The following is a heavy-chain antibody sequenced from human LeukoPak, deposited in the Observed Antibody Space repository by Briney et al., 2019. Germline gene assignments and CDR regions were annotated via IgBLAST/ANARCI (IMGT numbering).Heavy chain of an antibody. CDR3: ASDFGGRSDAFNI. Sequence: SETLSLTCTVSGGSISHYYWTWIRQPPGKGLEGIGYIYYSDVANYNPSLNSPVSISVHTSKNQFSLKLTSVTAADTPVQYRASDFGGRSDAFNIWGQGTMVTVSS. V-gene: IGHV4-59*12. D-gene: IGHD2-15*01. J-gene: IGHJ3*02. CDR2: IYYSDVA. CDR1: GGSISHYY.